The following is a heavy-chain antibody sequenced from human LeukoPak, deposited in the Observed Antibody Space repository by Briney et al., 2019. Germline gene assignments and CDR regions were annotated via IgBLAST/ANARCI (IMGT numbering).Heavy chain of an antibody. CDR3: VRDPASGSYSYYFDY. J-gene: IGHJ4*02. Sequence: SETLSLTCTVSGGSISSYYWSWVRQPPGKGLEWIGYIFYSGSSNYNPSLKSRVTMSVDTSKNQFSLKLSSVTAADTAVYYCVRDPASGSYSYYFDYWGQGTLVTVSS. CDR2: IFYSGSS. V-gene: IGHV4-59*01. D-gene: IGHD3-10*01. CDR1: GGSISSYY.